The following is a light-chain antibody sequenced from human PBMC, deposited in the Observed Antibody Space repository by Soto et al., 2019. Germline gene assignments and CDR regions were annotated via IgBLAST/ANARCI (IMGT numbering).Light chain of an antibody. V-gene: IGKV1-5*01. CDR1: QSISSW. J-gene: IGKJ5*01. CDR3: QQYHTSSIT. CDR2: DAS. Sequence: DIQMTQSPSTLSASVGDRVTITCRASQSISSWLAWYQQIPGKAPKLLIYDASTLQSGVPSRFSGTGSGTEFTLTIDRLQPDDFATYYCQQYHTSSITFGQGTRLEIK.